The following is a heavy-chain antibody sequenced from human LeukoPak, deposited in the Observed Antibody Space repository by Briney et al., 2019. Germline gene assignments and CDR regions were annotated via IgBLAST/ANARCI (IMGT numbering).Heavy chain of an antibody. CDR1: GFTFSSDW. V-gene: IGHV3-74*01. D-gene: IGHD1-26*01. J-gene: IGHJ4*02. CDR2: INEDGSTT. Sequence: GGSLRLSCAASGFTFSSDWMHWVRQAPGKGLVWVSRINEDGSTTNYADSVKGRSTSFRDNAKNTLYLQMNSLRAEDTAVYYCVRDLGGRSGHWGQGTLVTVSS. CDR3: VRDLGGRSGH.